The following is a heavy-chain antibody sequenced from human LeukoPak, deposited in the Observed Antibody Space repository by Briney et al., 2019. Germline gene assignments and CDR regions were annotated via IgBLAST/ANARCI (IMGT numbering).Heavy chain of an antibody. V-gene: IGHV3-30*18. CDR1: GFTSSSYG. J-gene: IGHJ4*02. CDR3: AKAVRRYCSGGSCYSVDY. CDR2: ISYDGSNK. D-gene: IGHD2-15*01. Sequence: GRSLRLSCAASGFTSSSYGMHWVRQAPGKGLEWVAVISYDGSNKYYADSVKGRFTISRDNSKNTLYLQMNSLRAEDTAVYYCAKAVRRYCSGGSCYSVDYWGQGTLVTVSS.